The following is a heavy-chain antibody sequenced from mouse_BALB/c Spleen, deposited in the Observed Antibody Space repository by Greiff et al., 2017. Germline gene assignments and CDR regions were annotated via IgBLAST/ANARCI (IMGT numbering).Heavy chain of an antibody. D-gene: IGHD2-10*01. V-gene: IGHV1-5*01. J-gene: IGHJ4*01. CDR1: GYTFTSYW. CDR3: TRSAYSLYAMDY. CDR2: IYPGNSDT. Sequence: VQLQQSGTVLARPGASVKMSCKASGYTFTSYWMHWVKQRPGQGLEWIGAIYPGNSDTSYNQKFKGKAKLTAVTSTSTAYMELSSLTNEDSAVYYCTRSAYSLYAMDYWGRGTSVTVSS.